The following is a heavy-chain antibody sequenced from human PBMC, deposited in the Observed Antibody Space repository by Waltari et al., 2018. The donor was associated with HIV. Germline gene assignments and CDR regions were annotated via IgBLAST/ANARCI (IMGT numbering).Heavy chain of an antibody. D-gene: IGHD2-15*01. CDR3: ARHEDTEGVDY. J-gene: IGHJ4*02. V-gene: IGHV4-39*01. CDR2: IYYSGST. Sequence: QLQLQESGPGLVKPSETLSLTCTVSGGSISSSSYYCGWIRQPPGKGLEWIGSIYYSGSTYYNPSLKSRVTISVDTSKNQFSLKLSSVTAADTAVYYCARHEDTEGVDYWGQGTLVTVSS. CDR1: GGSISSSSYY.